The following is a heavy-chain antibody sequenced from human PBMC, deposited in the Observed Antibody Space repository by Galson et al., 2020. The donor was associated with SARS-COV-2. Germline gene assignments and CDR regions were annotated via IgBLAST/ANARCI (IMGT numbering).Heavy chain of an antibody. CDR2: IDPRDSET. CDR3: TSSPNYYGSGWRPY. Sequence: GESLKISCKDFGDSFSSYWINWVRQMPGKGLEWMGRIDPRDSETNYNPSFEGHVNISADESISTAYLQWSSLKASDTAIYYGTSSPNYYGSGWRPYWGQGTLVTVSS. J-gene: IGHJ4*02. D-gene: IGHD3-10*01. V-gene: IGHV5-10-1*01. CDR1: GDSFSSYW.